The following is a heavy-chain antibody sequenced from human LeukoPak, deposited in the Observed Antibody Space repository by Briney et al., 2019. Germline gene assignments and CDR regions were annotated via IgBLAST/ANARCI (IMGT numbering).Heavy chain of an antibody. J-gene: IGHJ4*02. Sequence: SETLSLTCAVSGGSFSSSNWWSWVRQPPGKGLEWIGEIYHSGSTNYNPSLRSRVTMSVDTSKNQFSLKLRSVTAADTALYYCAREEKNSWYLIEYWGQGTLVTVCS. D-gene: IGHD6-13*01. CDR1: GGSFSSSNW. V-gene: IGHV4-4*02. CDR2: IYHSGST. CDR3: AREEKNSWYLIEY.